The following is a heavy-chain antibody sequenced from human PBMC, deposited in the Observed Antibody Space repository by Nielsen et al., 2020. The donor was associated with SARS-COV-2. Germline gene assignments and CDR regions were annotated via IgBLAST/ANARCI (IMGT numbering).Heavy chain of an antibody. V-gene: IGHV4-30-2*01. CDR2: IYHSGST. Sequence: SETLSLTCAVSGGSISSGGYSWSWIRQPPGKGLEWIGYIYHSGSTYYNPSLKSRVTISVDRSKNQFSLKLSSVTAADTAVYYCARHHYDFWSGYYPRSYYFDYWGQGTLVTVSS. CDR3: ARHHYDFWSGYYPRSYYFDY. D-gene: IGHD3-3*01. J-gene: IGHJ4*02. CDR1: GGSISSGGYS.